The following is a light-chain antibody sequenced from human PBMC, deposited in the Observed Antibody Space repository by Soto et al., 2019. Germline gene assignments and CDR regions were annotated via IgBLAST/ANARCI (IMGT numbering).Light chain of an antibody. Sequence: DIQMTQSPSSLSASAGDRVTITCRASQSVGNFLNWYQQKPGLPPKYLIYAASNLQSGVPSRFSGSGSGTDFTLTISSLQPEDFATYYCQQSYSTPRATFGQGTRLEIK. J-gene: IGKJ5*01. CDR1: QSVGNF. V-gene: IGKV1-39*01. CDR3: QQSYSTPRAT. CDR2: AAS.